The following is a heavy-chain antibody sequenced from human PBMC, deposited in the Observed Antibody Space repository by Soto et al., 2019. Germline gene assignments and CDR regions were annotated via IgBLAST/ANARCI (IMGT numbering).Heavy chain of an antibody. CDR1: GFPFSNHA. V-gene: IGHV3-64D*06. Sequence: PGGSLRLSCSASGFPFSNHAMHWVRQAPGKGLEYVSAINYNGGTTYYVDSVKGGFTISRDNSKNTLYLQMSSLKVEDTAMYHCVTWGGIEARNLDHWGQGTLVTVSS. D-gene: IGHD6-6*01. J-gene: IGHJ4*02. CDR2: INYNGGTT. CDR3: VTWGGIEARNLDH.